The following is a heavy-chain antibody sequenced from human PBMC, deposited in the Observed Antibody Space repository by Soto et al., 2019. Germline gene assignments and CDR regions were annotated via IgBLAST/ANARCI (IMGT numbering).Heavy chain of an antibody. CDR3: VRGGGDAVVTEVFHY. V-gene: IGHV3-30*01. J-gene: IGHJ1*01. D-gene: IGHD3-10*01. Sequence: QVQLVESGGAIVQPGKSLRLSCVVSGFDFSDYGMHWVRQAPGKGPEWVAHLSARGTYEYYADSVKGRFTISRDDSQSSLHLQMTSLSPEDTAVYHCVRGGGDAVVTEVFHYWGLGTLVTVSS. CDR2: LSARGTYE. CDR1: GFDFSDYG.